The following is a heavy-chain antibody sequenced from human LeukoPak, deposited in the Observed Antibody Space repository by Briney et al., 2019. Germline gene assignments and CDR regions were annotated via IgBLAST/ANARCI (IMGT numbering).Heavy chain of an antibody. CDR2: IYYSGST. V-gene: IGHV4-59*01. D-gene: IGHD2-15*01. Sequence: SETLSLTCTVSGGSISSYYWSWIRQPPGKGLEWIGYIYYSGSTNYNPSLKSRVTISVDTSKNQFSLKLSSATAADTAVYYCVRGWYYYFDYWGQGTLVTVSS. J-gene: IGHJ4*02. CDR1: GGSISSYY. CDR3: VRGWYYYFDY.